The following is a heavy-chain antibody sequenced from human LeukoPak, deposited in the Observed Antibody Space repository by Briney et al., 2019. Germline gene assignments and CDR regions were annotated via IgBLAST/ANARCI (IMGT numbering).Heavy chain of an antibody. J-gene: IGHJ6*02. CDR1: GFTFSSYG. CDR2: IRYDGNNE. D-gene: IGHD3-10*01. V-gene: IGHV3-30*02. CDR3: ARDKGSGSYRLYYYYGMDV. Sequence: GGSLRLSCAASGFTFSSYGMHWVRQAPGKGLQWVAFIRYDGNNEYYADSVKGRFTVSRDNSKNTLYLQMNSLRAEDTAVYYCARDKGSGSYRLYYYYGMDVRGQGTTVTVSS.